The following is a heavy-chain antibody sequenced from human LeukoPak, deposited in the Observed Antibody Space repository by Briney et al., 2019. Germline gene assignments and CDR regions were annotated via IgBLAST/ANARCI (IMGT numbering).Heavy chain of an antibody. J-gene: IGHJ4*02. D-gene: IGHD3-10*01. CDR2: IIPILGIA. CDR1: GGTFSSYA. Sequence: SVKVSCKASGGTFSSYAISWVRQAPGQGLEWMGRIIPILGIANYAQNLQGRVTMTRDTSTSTAYMDLRSLRSDDTAVYYCVRDLGPLGVRSALGYWGQGTLVTVSS. CDR3: VRDLGPLGVRSALGY. V-gene: IGHV1-69*04.